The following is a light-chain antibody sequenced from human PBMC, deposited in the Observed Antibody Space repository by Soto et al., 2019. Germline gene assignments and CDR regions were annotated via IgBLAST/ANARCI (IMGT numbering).Light chain of an antibody. CDR2: GAS. CDR1: QRISINF. V-gene: IGKV3-20*01. Sequence: EFVLTQSPVPLSLSPGQRATLSCRASQRISINFLAGYQQKPGQAPRPLIYGASNRATGIPDRFSGSGSGTDFTLTISSLEPEGFAVYYCQQFGSSPLTFGGGTKVDIK. J-gene: IGKJ4*01. CDR3: QQFGSSPLT.